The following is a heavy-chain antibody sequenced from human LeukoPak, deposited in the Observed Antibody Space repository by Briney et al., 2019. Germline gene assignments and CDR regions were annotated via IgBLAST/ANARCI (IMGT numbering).Heavy chain of an antibody. CDR1: GGTFSSYA. D-gene: IGHD3-16*01. Sequence: SVKVSCKASGGTFSSYAISWVRQAPGQGLEWMGGIIPIFGTANYAQKFQGRVTITADESTSTAYMELSSLRSEDTAVYYCARDFGTDVQDPDPWGRGTLSPSPQ. V-gene: IGHV1-69*01. CDR3: ARDFGTDVQDPDP. J-gene: IGHJ5*02. CDR2: IIPIFGTA.